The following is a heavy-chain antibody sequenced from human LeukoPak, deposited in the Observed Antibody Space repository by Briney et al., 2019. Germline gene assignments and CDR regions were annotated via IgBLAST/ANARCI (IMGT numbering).Heavy chain of an antibody. V-gene: IGHV3-73*01. Sequence: GSLKLSCAASGFTFSGSVMHWVRQASGKGLEWVGRIRSKANNYATAYAASVKGRFTISRDDSKNTAYLQMNSLKTEDTAVYYCTSRRNGDYLSSTAMDVWSKGTTVIVSS. CDR2: IRSKANNYAT. D-gene: IGHD4-17*01. CDR1: GFTFSGSV. CDR3: TSRRNGDYLSSTAMDV. J-gene: IGHJ6*04.